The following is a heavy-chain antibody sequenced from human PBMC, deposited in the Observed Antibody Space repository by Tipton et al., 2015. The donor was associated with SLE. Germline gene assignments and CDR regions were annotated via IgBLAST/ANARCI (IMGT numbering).Heavy chain of an antibody. Sequence: TLSLTCAVYGGSFSGYYWSWIRQPPGKGLEWIGYISYSGNTNYKPSLKSRVTISEDAFKNQFSLKLSSVTAADTAVYYCARSHSSGRDYYYYMDVWGKGTTVTVS. J-gene: IGHJ6*03. D-gene: IGHD6-19*01. CDR1: GGSFSGYY. V-gene: IGHV4-59*01. CDR3: ARSHSSGRDYYYYMDV. CDR2: ISYSGNT.